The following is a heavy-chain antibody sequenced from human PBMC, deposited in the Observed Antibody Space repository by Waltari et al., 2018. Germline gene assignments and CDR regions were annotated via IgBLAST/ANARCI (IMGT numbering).Heavy chain of an antibody. D-gene: IGHD6-13*01. Sequence: EVQVVESGGGLVQPGGSLRLSCAASGFTFSSSWMTWVRQAPGKGVGWVANIKTDGGWTYYVGSVKGRFTISRDNTKNSLYLQMSSLRAEDTAVYYCAIGGVETSWYWRYWGQGALVTVSS. J-gene: IGHJ4*02. CDR3: AIGGVETSWYWRY. CDR1: GFTFSSSW. V-gene: IGHV3-7*01. CDR2: IKTDGGWT.